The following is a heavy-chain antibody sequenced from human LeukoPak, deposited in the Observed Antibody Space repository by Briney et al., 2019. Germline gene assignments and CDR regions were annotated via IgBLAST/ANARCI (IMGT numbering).Heavy chain of an antibody. Sequence: GGSLRLSCAASGFTFSSSAMSWVRQAPGKGLEWVSSISGSGGSPYYADSVKGRFTISRDNSKNTLYLQMNSLRAEDTAVYYCAKSSRSSTPYWGQGTLVTVSS. J-gene: IGHJ4*02. D-gene: IGHD2-2*01. CDR3: AKSSRSSTPY. V-gene: IGHV3-23*01. CDR1: GFTFSSSA. CDR2: ISGSGGSP.